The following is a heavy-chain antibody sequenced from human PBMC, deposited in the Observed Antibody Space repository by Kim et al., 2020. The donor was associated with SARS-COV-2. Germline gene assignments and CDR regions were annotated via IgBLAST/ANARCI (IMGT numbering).Heavy chain of an antibody. J-gene: IGHJ6*01. V-gene: IGHV3-48*02. Sequence: GGSLRLSCAASGFTFSTYSMNWVRQAPGKGLEWVSYISSTSIARYHAASVKGRFTISSDNAKNALYLQMNSLRDEDTAVYYCAREWSSRSCAYMYALDV. CDR2: ISSTSIAR. CDR1: GFTFSTYS. D-gene: IGHD3-16*01. CDR3: AREWSSRSCAYMYALDV.